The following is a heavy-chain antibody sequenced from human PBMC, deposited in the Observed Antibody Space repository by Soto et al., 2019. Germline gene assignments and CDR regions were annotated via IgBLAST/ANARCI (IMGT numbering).Heavy chain of an antibody. CDR3: AGNIVATISSFDY. CDR1: GESFSGYY. J-gene: IGHJ4*02. CDR2: INHSGST. D-gene: IGHD5-12*01. V-gene: IGHV4-34*02. Sequence: QVQLQQWGAGLLKPSETLSLTCAVYGESFSGYYWSWIRQPPGKGVEWIGEINHSGSTNYNPSLKSRVTMSVDTSKNQFSVKLSSVTAADTAMYYCAGNIVATISSFDYWGQGTLVTVSS.